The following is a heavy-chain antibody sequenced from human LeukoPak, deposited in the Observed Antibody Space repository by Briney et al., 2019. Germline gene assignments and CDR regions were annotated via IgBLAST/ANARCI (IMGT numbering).Heavy chain of an antibody. D-gene: IGHD3-10*01. CDR1: GFTLSSYA. J-gene: IGHJ4*02. CDR3: ANYGSGSFTFDY. CDR2: ISGSGGST. V-gene: IGHV3-23*01. Sequence: PGGSLRLSCAASGFTLSSYAMSWVRQAPGKGLEWVSAISGSGGSTYCADSVKGRFTISRDISKNTLYLQMNSLRAEDTAVYYCANYGSGSFTFDYWGQGTLVTVSS.